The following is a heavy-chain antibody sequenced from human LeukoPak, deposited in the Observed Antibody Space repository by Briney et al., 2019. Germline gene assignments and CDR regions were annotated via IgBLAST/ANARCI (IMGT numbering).Heavy chain of an antibody. Sequence: PSETLSLTCTVSGGSVSSTEFYWGWIRQPPGKGLQWIGNIYYTGSTYYNPSLNSRVTMSVDTSQNQISLKMTSVTAADTAVYYCARLSKWRYFDYIFDYWGEGTLVTVSS. CDR3: ARLSKWRYFDYIFDY. J-gene: IGHJ4*02. V-gene: IGHV4-39*01. CDR2: IYYTGST. D-gene: IGHD3-9*01. CDR1: GGSVSSTEFY.